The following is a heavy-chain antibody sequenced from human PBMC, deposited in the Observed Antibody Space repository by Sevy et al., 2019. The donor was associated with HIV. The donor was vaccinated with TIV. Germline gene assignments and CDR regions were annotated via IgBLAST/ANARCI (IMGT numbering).Heavy chain of an antibody. CDR1: GFTFSSYG. V-gene: IGHV3-33*01. D-gene: IGHD3-22*01. CDR2: IWNDRSNK. Sequence: GGSLRLSCAASGFTFSSYGMHWVRQAPGKGLEWVAVIWNDRSNKEYVDSVKGRFTISRDNSKNTLYLQMNSLRAEDTAVYYCASLPNNYYDSGGYSGNDAFDIWGQGTMVTVSS. CDR3: ASLPNNYYDSGGYSGNDAFDI. J-gene: IGHJ3*02.